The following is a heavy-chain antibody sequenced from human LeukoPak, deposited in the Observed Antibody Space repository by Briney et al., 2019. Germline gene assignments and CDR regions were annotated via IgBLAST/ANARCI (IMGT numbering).Heavy chain of an antibody. Sequence: SETLSLTCTVSGGSISSYYWSWIRQPPGKGLEWIGYIYYSGSTNYNPSLKSRVTISLDTPKKQFSLKLSSVTAADTAVYYCARFGYTSGWYYFDYWGQGTLVTVSS. J-gene: IGHJ4*02. CDR3: ARFGYTSGWYYFDY. CDR2: IYYSGST. D-gene: IGHD6-19*01. V-gene: IGHV4-59*08. CDR1: GGSISSYY.